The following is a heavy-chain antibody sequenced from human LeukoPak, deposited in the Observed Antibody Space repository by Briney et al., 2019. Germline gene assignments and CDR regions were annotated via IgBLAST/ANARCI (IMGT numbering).Heavy chain of an antibody. D-gene: IGHD4-11*01. V-gene: IGHV4-59*08. J-gene: IGHJ4*02. CDR3: ARRFRDYSYFDY. Sequence: SSETLSLTCTVSGGSVNSYWWSWIRQPPGKGLEWIGYIHNSGITNYNPSLKSRVTISVDTSKNQFSLNLSSVTAADTAVYYCARRFRDYSYFDYWGQGTLVTVSS. CDR1: GGSVNSYW. CDR2: IHNSGIT.